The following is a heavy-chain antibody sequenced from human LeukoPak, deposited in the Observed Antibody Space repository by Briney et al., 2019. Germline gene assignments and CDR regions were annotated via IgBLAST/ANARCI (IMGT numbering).Heavy chain of an antibody. V-gene: IGHV3-30*02. Sequence: PGGSLRLSCAASGFTFSNAWMSWVRQAPGKGLEWVAFIRYDGSNKYYADSVKGRFTISRDNSKNTLYLQMNSLRAEDTAVYYCAKDHTGIENIVVVPALIYWGQGTLVTVSS. CDR3: AKDHTGIENIVVVPALIY. D-gene: IGHD2-2*01. CDR1: GFTFSNAW. CDR2: IRYDGSNK. J-gene: IGHJ4*02.